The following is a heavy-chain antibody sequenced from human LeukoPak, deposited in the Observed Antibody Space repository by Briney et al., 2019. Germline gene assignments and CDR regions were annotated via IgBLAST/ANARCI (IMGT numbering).Heavy chain of an antibody. CDR2: INAGNGNR. D-gene: IGHD6-13*01. J-gene: IGHJ4*02. CDR3: ARQQLGRNTYFDY. CDR1: GYTFTSYA. V-gene: IGHV1-3*01. Sequence: ASVKVSCKASGYTFTSYAMHWVRQAPGQRLEWMGWINAGNGNRKYSQKFQGRVTITRDTSASTAYMELGSLRSEDTAVYYCARQQLGRNTYFDYWGQGTLVTVSS.